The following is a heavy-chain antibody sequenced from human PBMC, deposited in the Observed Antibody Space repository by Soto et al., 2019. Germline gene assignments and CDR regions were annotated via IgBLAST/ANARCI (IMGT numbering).Heavy chain of an antibody. CDR2: INVGNGNT. J-gene: IGHJ3*02. D-gene: IGHD4-17*01. CDR3: AKGNNYGDFRRGDSFDM. CDR1: GYTFRSSA. Sequence: QVQLVQSGAEVKKPGASVKVSCKASGYTFRSSAMHWVRQAPGQGLEWMGWINVGNGNTKYSQNFQGRVIISRDTSASTAYMEVSDLRSEDTAIYYCAKGNNYGDFRRGDSFDMWGQGTMVIVSS. V-gene: IGHV1-3*01.